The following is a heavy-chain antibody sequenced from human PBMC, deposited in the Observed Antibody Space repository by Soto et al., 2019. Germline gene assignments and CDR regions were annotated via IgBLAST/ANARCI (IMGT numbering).Heavy chain of an antibody. J-gene: IGHJ6*02. D-gene: IGHD2-21*02. Sequence: ETLPLTGTVPGGSISSTIYYWGWIRQTPGKGLEWIGNIYYGGNTYYNPSLKSRVTISVDTSKNQFSLKLSSVTAADTAVYYCARQDCGGDCYSLEDYYGMDVWGQGTTVTVSS. CDR1: GGSISSTIYY. CDR3: ARQDCGGDCYSLEDYYGMDV. V-gene: IGHV4-39*01. CDR2: IYYGGNT.